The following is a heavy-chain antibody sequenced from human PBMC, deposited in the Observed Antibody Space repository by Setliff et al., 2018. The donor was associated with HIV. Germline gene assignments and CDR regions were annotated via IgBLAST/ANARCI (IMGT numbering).Heavy chain of an antibody. Sequence: PGESLKISCKGSGNTFTGYWFGWVRQMPGKGLEWMGMIYPSDSKTRDSPSFQGQVTISVDKSSNTAYLQWSSLKASDTAIYYCARLAYGGSYFDHWGHGTLVTVSS. J-gene: IGHJ4*01. CDR3: ARLAYGGSYFDH. CDR1: GNTFTGYW. CDR2: IYPSDSKT. V-gene: IGHV5-51*01. D-gene: IGHD4-17*01.